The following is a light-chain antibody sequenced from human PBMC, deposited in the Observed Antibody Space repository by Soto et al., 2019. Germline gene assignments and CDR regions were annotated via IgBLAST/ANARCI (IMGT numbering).Light chain of an antibody. CDR2: YAS. V-gene: IGKV1-8*01. Sequence: IQMTQSPSSLSASVGDRVSITCRATQDIGRYLAWYQQIPGKAPKLLMYYASTLQTGVPSRFSGRGSGTDFTLTISYLQSEDFGSYYCQQFFNYPRTFGQGTQVEIK. CDR3: QQFFNYPRT. J-gene: IGKJ1*01. CDR1: QDIGRY.